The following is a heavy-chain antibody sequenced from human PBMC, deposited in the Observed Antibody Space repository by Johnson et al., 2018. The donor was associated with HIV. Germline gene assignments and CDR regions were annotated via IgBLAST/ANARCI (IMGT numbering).Heavy chain of an antibody. CDR3: ARGTLTGTTGGFDI. CDR2: IKEDRGEK. D-gene: IGHD1-20*01. J-gene: IGHJ3*02. Sequence: VQLVESGGGVVQPGGSLRLSCAASGFTFSSYAMHWVRQAPGKGLEWMANIKEDRGEKYYVGSVKGRFTISRDNAKNSLYLQMNSLRAEDTALYYCARGTLTGTTGGFDIWGQGTMVTVSS. CDR1: GFTFSSYA. V-gene: IGHV3-7*05.